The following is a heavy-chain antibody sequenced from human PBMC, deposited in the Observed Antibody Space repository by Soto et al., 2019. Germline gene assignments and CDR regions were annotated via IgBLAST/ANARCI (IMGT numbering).Heavy chain of an antibody. Sequence: PGGSLRLACAASGFTFSSYWMHWVRQAPGKGLVWVSRINSDGSSTSYADSVKGRFTISRDNAKNTLYLQMNSLRAEDTAVYYCARVYCSGGSSYHLDQWGQGTLVTVSS. CDR2: INSDGSST. V-gene: IGHV3-74*01. CDR1: GFTFSSYW. J-gene: IGHJ4*02. CDR3: ARVYCSGGSSYHLDQ. D-gene: IGHD2-15*01.